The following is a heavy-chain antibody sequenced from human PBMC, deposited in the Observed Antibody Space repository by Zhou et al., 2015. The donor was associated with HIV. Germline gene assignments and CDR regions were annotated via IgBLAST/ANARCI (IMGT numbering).Heavy chain of an antibody. CDR3: ARDDVVESATPLDYYGMDV. V-gene: IGHV1-69*06. D-gene: IGHD2-15*01. CDR2: IIPLFGAS. Sequence: QVQPLQPGAEVKKPGSSVTVSCKAPGGAFRSYSFSWVRQAPGQGLEWMGGIIPLFGASDYAQKFQGRVTISADKSTSTVYMELRRLTSEDTGVYYCARDDVVESATPLDYYGMDVWGQGTTVTVSS. J-gene: IGHJ6*02. CDR1: GGAFRSYS.